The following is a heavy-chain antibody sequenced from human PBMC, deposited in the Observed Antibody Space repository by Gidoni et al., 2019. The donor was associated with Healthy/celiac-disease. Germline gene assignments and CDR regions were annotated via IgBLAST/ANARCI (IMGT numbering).Heavy chain of an antibody. CDR1: GGSFSGYY. D-gene: IGHD3-10*01. V-gene: IGHV4-34*01. J-gene: IGHJ4*02. CDR3: ARGPKYYYGSGSYYGRYFDY. Sequence: QVQLQQWGAGLLKPSETLSLTCAVYGGSFSGYYWSWIRQPPGKGLEWIGEINHSGSTNYNPSLKSRVTISVDTSKNQFSLKLSSVTAADTAVYYCARGPKYYYGSGSYYGRYFDYWGQGTLVTVSS. CDR2: INHSGST.